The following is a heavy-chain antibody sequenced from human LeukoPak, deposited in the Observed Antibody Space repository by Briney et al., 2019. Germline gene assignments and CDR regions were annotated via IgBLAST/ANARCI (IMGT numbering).Heavy chain of an antibody. CDR3: ARKTSITIFGVVSQLGY. D-gene: IGHD3-3*01. Sequence: GGSLRLSCVASGFTFSSYAISWVRQAPGKGLEWVSASSGSGGSTYYADSVKGRFTISRDNSKNTLYLQMNSLRAEDTAVYYCARKTSITIFGVVSQLGYWGQGTLVTVSS. CDR2: SSGSGGST. J-gene: IGHJ4*02. CDR1: GFTFSSYA. V-gene: IGHV3-23*01.